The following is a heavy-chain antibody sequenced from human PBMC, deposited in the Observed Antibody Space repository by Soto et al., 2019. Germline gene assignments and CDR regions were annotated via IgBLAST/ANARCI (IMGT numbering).Heavy chain of an antibody. Sequence: GESLKISCKGSGYTFANYWISWVRQMPGKGLEWMGRFNPSDSYADYNPSFQGHVTISAGKSISTAYVQWSSLKASDTAMYFCARHPYIGGLDVWGQGTAVTVSS. CDR1: GYTFANYW. CDR2: FNPSDSYA. D-gene: IGHD2-15*01. J-gene: IGHJ6*02. V-gene: IGHV5-10-1*01. CDR3: ARHPYIGGLDV.